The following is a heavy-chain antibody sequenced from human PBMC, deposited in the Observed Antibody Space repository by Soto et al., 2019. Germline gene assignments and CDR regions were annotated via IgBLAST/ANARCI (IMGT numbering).Heavy chain of an antibody. CDR1: GIVFSDY. V-gene: IGHV3-11*01. J-gene: IGHJ5*02. CDR3: ARLPFPWGWFDP. D-gene: IGHD3-16*01. Sequence: QVQLVESGGGLVKPGGSLRLSCAASGIVFSDYMSWVRQAPGKGLEWLSYISGSGRTIYSADSVKGRFTISRDNATNSLYLQMTNVRTEDTAVYYCARLPFPWGWFDPWGQGPLVTVSS. CDR2: ISGSGRTI.